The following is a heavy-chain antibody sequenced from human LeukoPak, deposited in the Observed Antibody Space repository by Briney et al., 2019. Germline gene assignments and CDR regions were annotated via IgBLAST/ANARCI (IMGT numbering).Heavy chain of an antibody. V-gene: IGHV3-74*01. CDR3: ARDLEAAGLDY. CDR2: INSDGSST. CDR1: GFTFSSYW. J-gene: IGHJ4*02. Sequence: GGSLRLSCAASGFTFSSYWMHWVRQAPGNGLVWVSRINSDGSSTSYADSVKGRFTISRDNAKNTLYLQMNSLRAEDTAVYYCARDLEAAGLDYWGQGTLVTVSS. D-gene: IGHD6-13*01.